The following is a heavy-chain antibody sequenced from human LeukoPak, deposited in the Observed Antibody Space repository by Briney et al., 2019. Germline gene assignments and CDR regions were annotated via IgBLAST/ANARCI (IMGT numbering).Heavy chain of an antibody. J-gene: IGHJ3*02. CDR1: GFSFSSYA. Sequence: GGSLRLSCAASGFSFSSYAMSWVRQAPGKGLEWVSSISGSGGSTYYADSVKGRFTISRDNSKNTLYLQMNSLRAEDTAVYYCAKDIVVVTSGSNAFDIWGQGTAVTVSS. CDR2: ISGSGGST. D-gene: IGHD2-21*02. CDR3: AKDIVVVTSGSNAFDI. V-gene: IGHV3-23*01.